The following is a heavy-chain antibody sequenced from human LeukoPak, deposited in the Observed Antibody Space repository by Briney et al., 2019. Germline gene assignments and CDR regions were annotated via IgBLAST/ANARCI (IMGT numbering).Heavy chain of an antibody. CDR2: INHSGST. CDR1: GGSFSGYY. CDR3: ARGSGITMVRGVIVSGMDV. J-gene: IGHJ6*04. Sequence: SETLSLTCAVYGGSFSGYYWSWIRQPPGKGLEWIGEINHSGSTNYNPSLKSRVTISVDTSKNQSSLKLSSVTAADTAVYYCARGSGITMVRGVIVSGMDVWGKGTTVTVSS. V-gene: IGHV4-34*01. D-gene: IGHD3-10*01.